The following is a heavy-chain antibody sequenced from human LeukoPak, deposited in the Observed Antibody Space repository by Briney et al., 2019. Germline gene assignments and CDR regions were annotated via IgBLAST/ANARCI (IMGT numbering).Heavy chain of an antibody. CDR2: IQPSGRH. D-gene: IGHD3-3*02. V-gene: IGHV4-34*09. J-gene: IGHJ3*02. Sequence: SETMSPTSPLYAGSPSGYYWGWNRQPPRKGMEWIGEIQPSGRHTNNTSLKGQVTISVDTSKNQFSLKVSSVTAADTAVYYCARGLALGAFDIWGQGTMVTVSS. CDR1: AGSPSGYY. CDR3: ARGLALGAFDI.